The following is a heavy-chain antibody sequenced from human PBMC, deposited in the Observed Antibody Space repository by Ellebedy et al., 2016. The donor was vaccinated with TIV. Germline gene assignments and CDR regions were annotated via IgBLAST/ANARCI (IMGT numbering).Heavy chain of an antibody. V-gene: IGHV3-7*01. CDR3: ARDKIVGATYFDY. CDR2: INQYGSEI. D-gene: IGHD1-26*01. J-gene: IGHJ4*02. CDR1: GFTFSSYW. Sequence: GGSLRLXXAASGFTFSSYWMSWVRQAPGKGLGWVANINQYGSEIYYVDSVKGRFTISRDNAKNSLNLQMNSLRAEDTAVYYCARDKIVGATYFDYWGQGTLVTVSS.